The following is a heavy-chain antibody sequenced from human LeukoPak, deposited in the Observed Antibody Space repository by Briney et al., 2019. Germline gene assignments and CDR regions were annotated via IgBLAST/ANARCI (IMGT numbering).Heavy chain of an antibody. V-gene: IGHV1-69*11. CDR1: GEDLNNYL. CDR3: ASRPTTTVTTEY. D-gene: IGHD4-17*01. Sequence: SSVKVSCKSSGEDLNNYLITWVRQAPGQGLEWVGHVIPVLGRSNFAQKYQGRITITADESTNTAYMELSSLRSEDTAVYCCASRPTTTVTTEYWGQGTLVTVSS. J-gene: IGHJ4*02. CDR2: VIPVLGRS.